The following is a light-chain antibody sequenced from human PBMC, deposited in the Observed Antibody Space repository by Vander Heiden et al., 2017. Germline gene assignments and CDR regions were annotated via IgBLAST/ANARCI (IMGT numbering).Light chain of an antibody. CDR1: QSIRNTY. Sequence: EIVLTQSPGTLSLSPGERATLSCRVSQSIRNTYLGWDQQKPGQAPRLLIYGASSRATGIQDRFSGSGSGTDFTRTISRMEPEDFAGYDGQQAKTFGQGTKVEIK. CDR2: GAS. CDR3: QQAKT. J-gene: IGKJ1*01. V-gene: IGKV3-20*01.